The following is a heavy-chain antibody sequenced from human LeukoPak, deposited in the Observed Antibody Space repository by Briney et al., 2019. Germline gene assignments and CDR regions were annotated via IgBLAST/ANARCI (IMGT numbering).Heavy chain of an antibody. CDR2: INPNTGAT. CDR3: ARAPGPFDI. CDR1: GYIFTVYY. Sequence: ASVKVSCKASGYIFTVYYMHWVRQAPGQGPEWMGWINPNTGATNYARKFQGRVTMTWDTSISTASMELSRVRSDDTAVYYCARAPGPFDIWGQGTMVTVS. J-gene: IGHJ3*02. D-gene: IGHD2-8*02. V-gene: IGHV1-2*02.